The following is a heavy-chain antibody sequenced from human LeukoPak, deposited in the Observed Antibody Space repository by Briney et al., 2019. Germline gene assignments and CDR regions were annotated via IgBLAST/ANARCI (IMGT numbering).Heavy chain of an antibody. J-gene: IGHJ4*02. CDR1: GFTFSSYG. CDR2: ISYDGSNK. CDR3: AKSDSGWPNYFDY. D-gene: IGHD6-19*01. Sequence: GRSLRLSCAASGFTFSSYGMHRVRQAPGKGLEWVAVISYDGSNKYYADSVRGRFTISRDNSKNTLYLQMNSLRAEDTAVYYCAKSDSGWPNYFDYWGQGTLVTVSS. V-gene: IGHV3-30*18.